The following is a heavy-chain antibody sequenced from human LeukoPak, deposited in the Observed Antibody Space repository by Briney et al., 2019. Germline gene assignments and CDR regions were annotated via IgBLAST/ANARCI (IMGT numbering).Heavy chain of an antibody. Sequence: SGRPLRLSCSASGFTFSSYGMHWVRQAPGKGLECVSVISYDGSNKYYADSVKGRFTISRDNSKNTLYLQMNSLRAEDTAVYYCAKDINSRRPGCSGGSCYGDYWGQGTLVTVSS. CDR1: GFTFSSYG. CDR3: AKDINSRRPGCSGGSCYGDY. J-gene: IGHJ4*02. V-gene: IGHV3-30*18. D-gene: IGHD2-15*01. CDR2: ISYDGSNK.